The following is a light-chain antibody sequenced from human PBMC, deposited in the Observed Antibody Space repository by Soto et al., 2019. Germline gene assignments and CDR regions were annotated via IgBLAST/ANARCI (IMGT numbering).Light chain of an antibody. CDR2: AAS. Sequence: DIKTTQSYPTVSASVCDRVTISCRAIQSIRSWLAWYQQKPGKAPKLLIYAASSLQSGVPSRFSGSGSGTDFTLTISSLEPEDFAVYYCQQRSNWFPTWTFGQGTNV. V-gene: IGKV1-5*01. CDR3: QQRSNWFPTWT. CDR1: QSIRSW. J-gene: IGKJ1*01.